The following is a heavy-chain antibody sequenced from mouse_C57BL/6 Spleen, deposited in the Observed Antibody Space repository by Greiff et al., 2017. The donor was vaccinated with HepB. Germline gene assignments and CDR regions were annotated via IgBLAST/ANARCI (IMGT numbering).Heavy chain of an antibody. Sequence: EVMLVESGGGLVKPGGSLKLSCAASGFTFSDYGMHWVRQAPEKGLEWVAYISSGSSTIYYADTVKGRFTISRDNAKNTLFLQMTSLRSEDTAMYYCASPYDYDEGTAWFAYWGQGTLVTVSA. CDR2: ISSGSSTI. J-gene: IGHJ3*01. D-gene: IGHD2-4*01. V-gene: IGHV5-17*01. CDR1: GFTFSDYG. CDR3: ASPYDYDEGTAWFAY.